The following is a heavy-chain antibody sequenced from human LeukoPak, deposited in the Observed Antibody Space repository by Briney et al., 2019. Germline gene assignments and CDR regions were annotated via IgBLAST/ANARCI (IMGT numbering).Heavy chain of an antibody. D-gene: IGHD2-15*01. V-gene: IGHV1-2*06. CDR2: INPNSGGT. CDR1: GYTFTGYY. Sequence: ASVKVSCKASGYTFTGYYMHWVRQAPGQGLEWMGRINPNSGGTNYARKFQGRVTMTRDTSISTAYMELSRLRSDDTAVYYCARDYCSGGSCYYMDVWGKGTTVTVSS. J-gene: IGHJ6*03. CDR3: ARDYCSGGSCYYMDV.